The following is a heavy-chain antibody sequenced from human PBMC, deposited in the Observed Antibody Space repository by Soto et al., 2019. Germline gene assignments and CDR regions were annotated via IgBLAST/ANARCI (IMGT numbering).Heavy chain of an antibody. Sequence: EVQLVESGGGLVQSGGSLRLSCAASGFTFSSYWMHWVRQAPGKGLVWVSRINGDGTTTGYADFVKGRFSISRDSAKNTLYLQMNSLRAEVTAVYYCVRDLSVTTKFDYWGQGTLVTVSS. J-gene: IGHJ4*02. V-gene: IGHV3-74*01. CDR3: VRDLSVTTKFDY. D-gene: IGHD4-17*01. CDR2: INGDGTTT. CDR1: GFTFSSYW.